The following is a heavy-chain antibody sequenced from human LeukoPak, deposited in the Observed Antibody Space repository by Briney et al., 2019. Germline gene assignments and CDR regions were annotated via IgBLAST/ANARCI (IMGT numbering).Heavy chain of an antibody. CDR1: GFSLNTSGMC. CDR3: ARIQRRDGYLIFDL. D-gene: IGHD5-24*01. Sequence: SGPALVKPTQTLTLTCTFSGFSLNTSGMCVSWIRQPPGKALEWLARIDWDDDKYYSTSLKTRLTISKDTSKNQVVLIMTNMDPVDTATYYCARIQRRDGYLIFDLWGRGTLVTVSS. CDR2: IDWDDDK. J-gene: IGHJ2*01. V-gene: IGHV2-70*11.